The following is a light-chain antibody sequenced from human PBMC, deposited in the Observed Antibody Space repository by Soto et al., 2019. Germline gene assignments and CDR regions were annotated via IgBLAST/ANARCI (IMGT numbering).Light chain of an antibody. J-gene: IGKJ1*01. CDR2: DAS. CDR1: QSISSW. V-gene: IGKV1-5*01. Sequence: IQMTQSPSPLSASVGDRVTTTCLASQSISSWLAWYQQKPGKAPKLLIYDASTLESGVPSRFSGGGSGAEFNLTIRSLQPDDVATYYCQQYSSYPKTFDQGTKVDIK. CDR3: QQYSSYPKT.